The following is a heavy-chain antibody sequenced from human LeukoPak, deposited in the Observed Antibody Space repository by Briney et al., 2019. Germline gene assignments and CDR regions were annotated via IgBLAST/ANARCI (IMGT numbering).Heavy chain of an antibody. V-gene: IGHV3-48*03. CDR1: GFTFSSYE. CDR3: AKSGRGTSSGPFGY. D-gene: IGHD6-19*01. CDR2: ISSSGSTI. J-gene: IGHJ4*02. Sequence: GGSLRLSCAASGFTFSSYEMNWVRQAPGKGLEWVSYISSSGSTIYYADSVKGRFTISRDNAKNSLYLQMNSLRAEDTAVYYCAKSGRGTSSGPFGYWGQGTLVTVSS.